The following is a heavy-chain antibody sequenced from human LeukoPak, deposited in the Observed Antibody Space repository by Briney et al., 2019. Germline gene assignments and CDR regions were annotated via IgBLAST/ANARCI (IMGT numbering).Heavy chain of an antibody. J-gene: IGHJ4*02. V-gene: IGHV3-53*04. CDR1: GFTVSSNY. Sequence: PGESLRLSCAASGFTVSSNYMSRVRQAPGKGLEWVSVIYSGGSTYYADSVKGRFTISRHNSKNTLCLQMNSLRAEDTAVYYCASMTTVTSYAYFDYWGQGTLVTVSS. CDR2: IYSGGST. CDR3: ASMTTVTSYAYFDY. D-gene: IGHD4-17*01.